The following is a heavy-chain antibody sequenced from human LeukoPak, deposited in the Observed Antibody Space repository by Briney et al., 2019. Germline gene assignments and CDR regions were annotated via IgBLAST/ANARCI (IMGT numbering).Heavy chain of an antibody. Sequence: ASVKVSCKASGYTFTSYDINWVRQATGQGLEWMGWMNPNSGNTGYAQKFQGRVTMTRYTSISTAYMELSSLRSEDTAVYYCARGKPKRWLQPGKDYWGQGTLVTVSS. J-gene: IGHJ4*02. V-gene: IGHV1-8*01. CDR1: GYTFTSYD. D-gene: IGHD5-24*01. CDR2: MNPNSGNT. CDR3: ARGKPKRWLQPGKDY.